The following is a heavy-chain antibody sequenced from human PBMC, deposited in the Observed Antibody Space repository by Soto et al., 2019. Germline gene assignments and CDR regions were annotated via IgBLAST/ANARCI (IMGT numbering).Heavy chain of an antibody. J-gene: IGHJ4*02. CDR1: GFTFSSYA. CDR2: ISGSGGST. D-gene: IGHD5-18*01. CDR3: AKSYTAMVNYYDY. V-gene: IGHV3-23*01. Sequence: GSLRLSCAASGFTFSSYAMSWVRQAPGKGLEWVSAISGSGGSTYYADSVKGRFTISRDNSKNTLYLQMNSLRAEDTAVYYCAKSYTAMVNYYDYWGQRTPVTVSS.